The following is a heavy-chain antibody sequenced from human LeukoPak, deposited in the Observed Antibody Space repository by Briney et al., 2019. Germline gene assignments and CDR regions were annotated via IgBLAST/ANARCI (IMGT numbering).Heavy chain of an antibody. CDR3: ATIGGSGSYYKNNWFDP. D-gene: IGHD3-10*01. CDR1: GYTLTELS. Sequence: ASVKVSCKVSGYTLTELSMHWVRQAPGKGLEWMGGFDPEDGETIYAQKFQGRVTMTEDTSTDTAYMELSSLRSEDTAVYYCATIGGSGSYYKNNWFDPWGQGTLVTVSS. CDR2: FDPEDGET. V-gene: IGHV1-24*01. J-gene: IGHJ5*02.